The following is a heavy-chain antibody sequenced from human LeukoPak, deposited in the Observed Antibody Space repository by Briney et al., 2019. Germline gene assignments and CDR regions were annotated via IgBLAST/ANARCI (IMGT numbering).Heavy chain of an antibody. V-gene: IGHV3-7*01. J-gene: IGHJ4*02. Sequence: TGGSLRLSCAASGFTFSTYWMTWVRQAPGKGLEWVANIKQDGSQKYYVDSVKGRFTISRENAKNSLYLQMNSLRAGDTAVYYCARDAPTVGVDYWGQGTLVTVSS. CDR2: IKQDGSQK. CDR1: GFTFSTYW. CDR3: ARDAPTVGVDY.